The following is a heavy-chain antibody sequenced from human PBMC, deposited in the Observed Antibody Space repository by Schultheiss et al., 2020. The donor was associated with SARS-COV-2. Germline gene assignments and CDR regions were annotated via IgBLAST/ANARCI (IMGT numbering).Heavy chain of an antibody. D-gene: IGHD1-26*01. CDR3: AKDRAPYYSWNYMQQ. V-gene: IGHV3-30*18. Sequence: GESLKISCVASGFTLNNFGMHWVRQAPGKGLEWVAVISYDGRNKFYGDSAKGRFTISRDTSKNTLYLQMNSLRAEDTALYFCAKDRAPYYSWNYMQQWGQGAQVTVSS. J-gene: IGHJ4*02. CDR1: GFTLNNFG. CDR2: ISYDGRNK.